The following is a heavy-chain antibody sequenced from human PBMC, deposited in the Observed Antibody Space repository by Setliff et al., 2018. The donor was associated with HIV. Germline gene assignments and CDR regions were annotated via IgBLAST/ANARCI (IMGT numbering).Heavy chain of an antibody. Sequence: PGGSLRLSCAASGFTFSSYSMNWVRQAPGKGLEWVSYISSSSNNIYYADSVKGRFTISRDNARNSLYLQMSSLTAEDTGLYYCAKERWGPPVEFRGQGTLVTVSS. CDR2: ISSSSNNI. V-gene: IGHV3-48*01. CDR3: AKERWGPPVEF. J-gene: IGHJ4*02. CDR1: GFTFSSYS. D-gene: IGHD2-15*01.